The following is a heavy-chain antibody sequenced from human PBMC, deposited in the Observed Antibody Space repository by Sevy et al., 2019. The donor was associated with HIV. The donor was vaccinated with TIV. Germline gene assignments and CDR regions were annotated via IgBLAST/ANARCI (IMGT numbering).Heavy chain of an antibody. CDR3: ARERGKYGDSGFDY. Sequence: ASVKVSCKTSGYAFSNYGIVWVRQAPGQGLEWLGWISGFNGNKHYPEKFQDRDSMTIDTATDTFYMDLRSLTSDDTGVYYCARERGKYGDSGFDYWGQGTLVTVSS. V-gene: IGHV1-18*01. CDR2: ISGFNGNK. D-gene: IGHD2-21*02. J-gene: IGHJ4*02. CDR1: GYAFSNYG.